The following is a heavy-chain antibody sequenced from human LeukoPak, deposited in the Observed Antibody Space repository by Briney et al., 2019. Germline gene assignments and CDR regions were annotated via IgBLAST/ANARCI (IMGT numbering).Heavy chain of an antibody. V-gene: IGHV3-21*01. D-gene: IGHD1-26*01. Sequence: GGSLRLSCAASGFTFRSYSMNWVRQAPGKGLEWVSSISSSSSYIYYADSVKGRFTISRDNAKNSLYLQMNSLRAEDTAIYYCARDNPYSESLAADDAFDIWGQETMVTVSS. J-gene: IGHJ3*02. CDR3: ARDNPYSESLAADDAFDI. CDR1: GFTFRSYS. CDR2: ISSSSSYI.